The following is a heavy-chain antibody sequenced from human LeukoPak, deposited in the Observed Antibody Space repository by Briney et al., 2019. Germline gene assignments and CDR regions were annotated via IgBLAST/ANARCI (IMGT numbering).Heavy chain of an antibody. J-gene: IGHJ4*02. CDR1: GSTFSSYS. CDR3: AREGYSSGWYYFDY. V-gene: IGHV3-48*01. D-gene: IGHD6-19*01. Sequence: GGSLRLSCAVSGSTFSSYSMNWVRQAPGKGLEWVSYISSSSSTIYYADSVKGRFTISRDNAKNSLYLQMNSLRAEDMAVYYCAREGYSSGWYYFDYWGQGTLVTVSS. CDR2: ISSSSSTI.